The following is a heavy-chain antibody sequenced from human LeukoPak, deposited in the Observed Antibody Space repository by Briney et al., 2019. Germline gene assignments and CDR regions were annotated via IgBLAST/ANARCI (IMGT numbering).Heavy chain of an antibody. V-gene: IGHV4-39*01. Sequence: SETLSLTCTVSGGAIISDNFYWGWVRQPPGKGLEWVGSINYSGATYYNPSLRSRLSISVDTSRTQFFLRLNSVTAADTAVYYCGRLFDSWGQGILVTVSS. CDR3: GRLFDS. J-gene: IGHJ4*02. CDR1: GGAIISDNFY. CDR2: INYSGAT.